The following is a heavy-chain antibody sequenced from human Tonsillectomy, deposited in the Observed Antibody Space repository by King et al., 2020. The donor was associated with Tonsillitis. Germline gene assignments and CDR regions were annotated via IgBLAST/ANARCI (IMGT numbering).Heavy chain of an antibody. V-gene: IGHV3-23*04. D-gene: IGHD3-16*01. CDR2: ISGGGGST. CDR3: AKESGLWDYYYYYGMDV. J-gene: IGHJ6*02. CDR1: GFTFSSYA. Sequence: VQLVESGGGLVQPGGSLRLSCAASGFTFSSYAMSWVRQAPGKGLEWVSAISGGGGSTYYADSVKGRFTISRDNSKNTLYLQMNSLRAEDTAVYYCAKESGLWDYYYYYGMDVWGQGTTVTVSS.